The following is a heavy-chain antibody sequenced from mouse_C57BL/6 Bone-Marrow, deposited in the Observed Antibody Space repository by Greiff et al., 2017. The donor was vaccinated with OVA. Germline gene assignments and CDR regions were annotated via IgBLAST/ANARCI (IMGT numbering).Heavy chain of an antibody. D-gene: IGHD2-4*01. J-gene: IGHJ4*01. CDR1: GYTFTSYW. Sequence: QVQLQQPGAELVRPGSSVKLSCKASGYTFTSYWMDWVKQRPGQGLEWIGNIYPSDSETHYNQKFKDKATLTVDKSSSTAYMQLSSLTSEDSAVYYCARGGYDYDGNYYAMDYWGQGTSVTVSS. CDR2: IYPSDSET. V-gene: IGHV1-61*01. CDR3: ARGGYDYDGNYYAMDY.